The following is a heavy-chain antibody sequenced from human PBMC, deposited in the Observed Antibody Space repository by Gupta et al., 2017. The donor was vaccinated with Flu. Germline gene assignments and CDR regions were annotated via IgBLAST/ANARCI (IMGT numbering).Heavy chain of an antibody. J-gene: IGHJ3*02. D-gene: IGHD6-6*01. Sequence: VTISVDTSKNQFSLKLSSVTAADTAVYYCARDKQLDYAFDIWGQGTMVTVSS. V-gene: IGHV4-59*01. CDR3: ARDKQLDYAFDI.